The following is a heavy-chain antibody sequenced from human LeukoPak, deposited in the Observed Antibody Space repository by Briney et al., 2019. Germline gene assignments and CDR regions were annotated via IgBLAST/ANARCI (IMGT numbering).Heavy chain of an antibody. D-gene: IGHD4-23*01. Sequence: GGSLRLSCAASGFTFSSYGMHWVRQAPGKGLEWVANIKQDGSEKYYVDSVKGRFTISRDNAKNSLDLQMNSLRVEDTAVYYCVRGVTVPLCWGQGTLVTVSS. CDR2: IKQDGSEK. CDR3: VRGVTVPLC. CDR1: GFTFSSYG. V-gene: IGHV3-7*03. J-gene: IGHJ4*02.